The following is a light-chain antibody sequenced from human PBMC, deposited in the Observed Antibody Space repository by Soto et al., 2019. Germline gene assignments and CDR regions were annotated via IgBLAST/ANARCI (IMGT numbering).Light chain of an antibody. CDR1: QSVLYSSNNQNY. J-gene: IGKJ1*01. V-gene: IGKV4-1*01. CDR3: QQYYSSPWT. Sequence: DIVMTQSPDSLAESLGERATINCKSSQSVLYSSNNQNYLAWYQQKPGQPPKLLIYWASTRESGVPDRFSGSGSGTDFTLTISSLQAEDVAVYCCQQYYSSPWTFGHGTKVEIK. CDR2: WAS.